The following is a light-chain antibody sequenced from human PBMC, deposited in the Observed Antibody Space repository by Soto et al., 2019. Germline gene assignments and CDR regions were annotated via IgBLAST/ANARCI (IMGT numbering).Light chain of an antibody. Sequence: ESVLTQSPGTLSLSPGERATLSCRASQTVIKNYLAWYQRKPGQAPRLLIYGASNRATGIPDRFSGGGSGTDFTLTISRLEPEDSALYYCQKYETSPYTFGQGTKLENK. V-gene: IGKV3-20*01. CDR3: QKYETSPYT. CDR1: QTVIKNY. CDR2: GAS. J-gene: IGKJ2*01.